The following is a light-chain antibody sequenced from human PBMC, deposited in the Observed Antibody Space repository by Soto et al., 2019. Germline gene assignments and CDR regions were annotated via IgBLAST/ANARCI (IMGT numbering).Light chain of an antibody. Sequence: IQMTQSPSSMSAAIGDRVTITCRASQGIGNHLAWHQQNPGKPPKVLIYAASNLQSGVPSRFSGSGSGTDFTLTISSLPPEDVATYYCQKYNSDPEAFGPGTKVDIK. V-gene: IGKV1-27*01. CDR1: QGIGNH. CDR3: QKYNSDPEA. CDR2: AAS. J-gene: IGKJ3*01.